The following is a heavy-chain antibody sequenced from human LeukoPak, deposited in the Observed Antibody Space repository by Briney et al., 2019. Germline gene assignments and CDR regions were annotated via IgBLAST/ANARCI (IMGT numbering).Heavy chain of an antibody. V-gene: IGHV3-23*01. Sequence: GGSLRLSCLTSGFTLSTNAMSWVRQAPGKGLEWISGISGSGASTYYADSVKGRFTISRDDSRNTLYLQMNSLRGDDTAVYYCAEDVGKWESLHFFDYWGQGTLVTVSS. J-gene: IGHJ4*02. CDR3: AEDVGKWESLHFFDY. D-gene: IGHD1-26*01. CDR2: ISGSGAST. CDR1: GFTLSTNA.